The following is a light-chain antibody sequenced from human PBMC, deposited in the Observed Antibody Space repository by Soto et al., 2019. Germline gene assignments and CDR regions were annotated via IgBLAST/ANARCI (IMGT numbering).Light chain of an antibody. J-gene: IGLJ2*01. V-gene: IGLV1-44*01. Sequence: QSALTQPPSASGTPGQRVTISCSGGSSNIGSNAVNWYQQLPGTAPKLLIYSNNQRPSGVPDRFSGSKSGTSASLAISGLQSEDEADYYCAAWDDSLDGPHVVFGGGTKLTVL. CDR1: SSNIGSNA. CDR2: SNN. CDR3: AAWDDSLDGPHVV.